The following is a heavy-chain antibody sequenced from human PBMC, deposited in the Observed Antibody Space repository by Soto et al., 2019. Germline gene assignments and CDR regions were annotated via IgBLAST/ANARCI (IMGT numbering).Heavy chain of an antibody. CDR1: GGTFSRYA. V-gene: IGHV1-69*01. CDR3: ARAIVGPTTTGWLDP. CDR2: IIPIFGTA. J-gene: IGHJ5*02. D-gene: IGHD1-26*01. Sequence: QVQLVQSGAEVKKPGSSVKVSCKASGGTFSRYAISWVRQARGQGLEWMGGIIPIFGTANYAQKFQGRVTITADESTRKAYMELSRLRFEDTAVYYCARAIVGPTTTGWLDPWGQGTLVTGS.